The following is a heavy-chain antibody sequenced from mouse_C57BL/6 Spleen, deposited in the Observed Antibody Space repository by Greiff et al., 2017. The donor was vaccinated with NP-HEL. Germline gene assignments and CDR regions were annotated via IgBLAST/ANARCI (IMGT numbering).Heavy chain of an antibody. CDR2: IDPSDSYT. V-gene: IGHV1-69*01. J-gene: IGHJ4*01. Sequence: QVQLKQPGAELVMPGASVKLSCKASGYTFTSYWMHWVKQRPGQGLEWIGEIDPSDSYTNYNQKFKGKSTLTVDKSSSTAYMQLSSLTSEDSAVYYCARGNPYYAMDYWGQGTSVTVSS. CDR3: ARGNPYYAMDY. CDR1: GYTFTSYW.